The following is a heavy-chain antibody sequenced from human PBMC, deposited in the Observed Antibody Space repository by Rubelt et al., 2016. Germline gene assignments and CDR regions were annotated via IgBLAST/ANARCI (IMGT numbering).Heavy chain of an antibody. CDR1: GFTFSNAW. CDR2: IYYSGST. Sequence: VQLVESGGGLVKPGGSLRLSCAASGFTFSNAWMSWVRQAPGKGLEWVGSIYYSGSTYYNPSLKSRITISRDTSKNQFSLKLSSVTAADTAVYYCARLYSSGHSDYWGQGTLVTVSS. CDR3: ARLYSSGHSDY. D-gene: IGHD3-22*01. V-gene: IGHV4-38-2*01. J-gene: IGHJ4*02.